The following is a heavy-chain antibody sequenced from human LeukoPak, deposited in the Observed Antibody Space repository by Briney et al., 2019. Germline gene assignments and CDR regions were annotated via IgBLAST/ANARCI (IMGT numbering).Heavy chain of an antibody. CDR3: ARDRAYGDYAA. Sequence: GRSLRLSCAASGFIFSSYGMHWVRQAPGKGLEWVSAISGSGGTAYYADSVKGRFTISRDNSKNTLYLQMNSLRADDTAVYYCARDRAYGDYAAWGQGTLVTVSS. CDR2: ISGSGGTA. J-gene: IGHJ5*02. CDR1: GFIFSSYG. D-gene: IGHD4-17*01. V-gene: IGHV3-23*01.